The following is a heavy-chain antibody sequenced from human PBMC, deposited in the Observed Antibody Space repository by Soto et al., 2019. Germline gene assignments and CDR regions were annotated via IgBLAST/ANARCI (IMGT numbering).Heavy chain of an antibody. CDR3: ARGRDGDY. CDR1: GYAFTTYG. V-gene: IGHV1-18*01. D-gene: IGHD6-6*01. Sequence: QVHLVQSGAEEKKPGASVKVSCKGSGYAFTTYGITWVRQAPGQGLEWMGWISAHNGNTNYAQKLQGRVTVTRDTSTSKAYMELRGLRYDDTAVYYCARGRDGDYWGEGALVTVSS. J-gene: IGHJ4*02. CDR2: ISAHNGNT.